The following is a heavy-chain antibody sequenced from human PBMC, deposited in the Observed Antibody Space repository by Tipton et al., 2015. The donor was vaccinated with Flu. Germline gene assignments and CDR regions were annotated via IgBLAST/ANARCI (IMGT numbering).Heavy chain of an antibody. CDR3: ARRDFSNYVSEPKNWFDF. D-gene: IGHD4-11*01. V-gene: IGHV4-38-2*01. CDR1: GDSISSRYY. Sequence: LRLSCAVSGDSISSRYYWGWIRQPPGRGLEWIGNIHHSGNTYYNSSLRSRVTISLATSKAQFSLRLTSVTAADTAVYYCARRDFSNYVSEPKNWFDFWGQGILVTVSS. CDR2: IHHSGNT. J-gene: IGHJ5*01.